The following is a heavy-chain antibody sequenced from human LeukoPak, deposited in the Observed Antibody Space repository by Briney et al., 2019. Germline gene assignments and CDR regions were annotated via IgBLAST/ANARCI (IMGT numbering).Heavy chain of an antibody. Sequence: GGSLRLSCAASGFTFSTYSMNWVRQAPGKGLEWVSYISSSSSTIYYADSVKGRFTISRDNAKNSLYLQMNSLRAEDTAVYFCARRGYTSGWDYWGQGTLATVSS. V-gene: IGHV3-48*01. D-gene: IGHD6-19*01. J-gene: IGHJ4*02. CDR2: ISSSSSTI. CDR1: GFTFSTYS. CDR3: ARRGYTSGWDY.